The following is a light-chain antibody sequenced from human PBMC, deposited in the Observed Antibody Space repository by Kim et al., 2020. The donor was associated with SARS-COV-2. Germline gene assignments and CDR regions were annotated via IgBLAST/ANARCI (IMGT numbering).Light chain of an antibody. CDR2: AAS. J-gene: IGKJ1*01. V-gene: IGKV1-27*01. Sequence: AAEGDRLTLASRASQGISKYLAWYQQKPGKVPKLLIYAASTLQSGVPSRFSGSGSGTDFTLTISSLQPEDVATYYCQKYNNAPWTFGQGTKVDIK. CDR1: QGISKY. CDR3: QKYNNAPWT.